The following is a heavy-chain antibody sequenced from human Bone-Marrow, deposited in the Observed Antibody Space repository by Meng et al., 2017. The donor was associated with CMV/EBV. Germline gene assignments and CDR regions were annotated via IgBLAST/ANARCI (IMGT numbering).Heavy chain of an antibody. CDR3: ARHHTIYSSGWYGRAFDI. CDR2: IYYSGST. J-gene: IGHJ3*02. V-gene: IGHV4-61*01. CDR1: GGSVSSGSYY. Sequence: SETLSLTCTVSGGSVSSGSYYWSWIRQPPGKGLEWIGYIYYSGSTNYNPSLKSRVTISVDTSKNQFSLKQSSVTAADTAVYYCARHHTIYSSGWYGRAFDIWGQGTMVTVSS. D-gene: IGHD6-19*01.